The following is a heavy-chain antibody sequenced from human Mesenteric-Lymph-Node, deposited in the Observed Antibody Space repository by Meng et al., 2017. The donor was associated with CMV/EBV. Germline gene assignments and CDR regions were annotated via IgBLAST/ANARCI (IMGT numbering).Heavy chain of an antibody. Sequence: SGYTFTSYYMHWVRQAPGQGLEWMGIINPSGGSTSYAQKFQGRVTMTRDTSTSTVYMELSSLRSEDTAVYYCASSGAEMATTQYYFDYWGQGTLVTVSS. D-gene: IGHD5-24*01. CDR3: ASSGAEMATTQYYFDY. CDR2: INPSGGST. CDR1: GYTFTSYY. V-gene: IGHV1-46*01. J-gene: IGHJ4*02.